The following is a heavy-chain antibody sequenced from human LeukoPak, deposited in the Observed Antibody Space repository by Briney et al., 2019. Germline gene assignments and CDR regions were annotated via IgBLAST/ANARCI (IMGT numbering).Heavy chain of an antibody. J-gene: IGHJ4*02. D-gene: IGHD3-22*01. Sequence: ASVKVSCTASGYTFTSYDINWVRQATGQGLEWMGWMNPNSGNTGYAQKFQGRVTMTRNTSISTAYMELSSLRSEDTAVYYCARGEYYDSSGYYNYWGQGTLVTVSS. CDR2: MNPNSGNT. CDR1: GYTFTSYD. V-gene: IGHV1-8*01. CDR3: ARGEYYDSSGYYNY.